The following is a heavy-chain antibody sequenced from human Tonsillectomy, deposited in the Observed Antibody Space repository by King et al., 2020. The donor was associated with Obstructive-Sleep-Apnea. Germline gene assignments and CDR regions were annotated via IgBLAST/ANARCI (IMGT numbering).Heavy chain of an antibody. CDR1: VFIFSICW. CDR2: IKEDGSEK. J-gene: IGHJ1*01. V-gene: IGHV3-7*03. CDR3: VQYQH. Sequence: VQLVESGGGLVQPGGSLRLSCAASVFIFSICWRSGVRQAPGGGLEGVAHIKEDGSEKYYEDSVKGRCTTSRDNAKNPLYLQMNSLRADDTAVYYCVQYQHWGQGTLVTVSS.